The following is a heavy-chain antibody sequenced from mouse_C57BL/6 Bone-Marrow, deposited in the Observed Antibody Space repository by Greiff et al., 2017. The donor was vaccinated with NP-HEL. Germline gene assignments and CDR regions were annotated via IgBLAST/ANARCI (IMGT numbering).Heavy chain of an antibody. J-gene: IGHJ2*01. V-gene: IGHV14-1*01. CDR2: IDPEDGDT. D-gene: IGHD1-1*01. CDR1: GFNIKDYY. CDR3: TMLLLRYPQGHYFDY. Sequence: EVQLQQSGAELVRPGASVKLSCTASGFNIKDYYMHWVKQRPEQGLEWIGRIDPEDGDTEYAPKFQGKATMTADTSSNTAYLQLSSLTSEDTAVYYCTMLLLRYPQGHYFDYWGQGTTLTVSS.